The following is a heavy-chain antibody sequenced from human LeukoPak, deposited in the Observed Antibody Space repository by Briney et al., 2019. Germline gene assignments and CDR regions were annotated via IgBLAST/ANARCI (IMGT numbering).Heavy chain of an antibody. CDR2: MNPNSGNT. CDR1: GYTFTSYD. CDR3: ARGLRGVVVPAARPQYYYYYMDV. V-gene: IGHV1-8*01. D-gene: IGHD2-2*01. Sequence: ASVKVSCKASGYTFTSYDINWVRQATGQGLEWMGWMNPNSGNTGYAQKFQGRVAMTRKTSISTAYMELSSLRSEDTAVYYCARGLRGVVVPAARPQYYYYYMDVWGKGTTVTVS. J-gene: IGHJ6*03.